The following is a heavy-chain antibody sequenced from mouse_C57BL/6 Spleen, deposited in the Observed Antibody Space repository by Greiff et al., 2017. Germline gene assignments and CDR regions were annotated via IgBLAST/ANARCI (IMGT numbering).Heavy chain of an antibody. CDR2: ISSGGGYT. D-gene: IGHD2-5*01. J-gene: IGHJ3*01. CDR1: GFTFTSYA. Sequence: DVMLLQSGPGLVKPGGSLKLSCTASGFTFTSYAMYWVRQTPEKRLEWVAYISSGGGYTNYADTVKGQVTITRDTASSTLYLQISRLKSEDTAIYYCARDPYTSNFDYWGQGTLVTVSA. V-gene: IGHV5-9-1*02. CDR3: ARDPYTSNFDY.